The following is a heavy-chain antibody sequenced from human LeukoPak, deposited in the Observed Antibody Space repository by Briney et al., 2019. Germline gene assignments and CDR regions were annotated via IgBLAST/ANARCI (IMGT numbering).Heavy chain of an antibody. CDR3: ARGLGSTSHFDY. J-gene: IGHJ4*02. Sequence: ASVKVSCKASVYNFASYAINWVRQATGQGLEWMGWMNPNSGNTGYAQKFQGRVTITRNTSISTAYMELSSLRSEDTAVYYCARGLGSTSHFDYWGQGTLVTVSS. CDR1: VYNFASYA. D-gene: IGHD2-2*01. CDR2: MNPNSGNT. V-gene: IGHV1-8*03.